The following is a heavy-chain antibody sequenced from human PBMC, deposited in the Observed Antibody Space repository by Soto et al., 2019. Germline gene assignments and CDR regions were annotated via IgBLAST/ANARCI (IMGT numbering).Heavy chain of an antibody. CDR1: GFTFSSYG. D-gene: IGHD3-22*01. Sequence: GGSLRLSCAASGFTFSSYGMHWVRQAPGKGLEWVAVISYDGSNKYYVDSVKGRFTISRDNSKNTLYLQMNSLRAEDTAVYYCAKEWDYYDSSGAFDYWGQGTLVTVSS. CDR3: AKEWDYYDSSGAFDY. J-gene: IGHJ4*02. CDR2: ISYDGSNK. V-gene: IGHV3-30*18.